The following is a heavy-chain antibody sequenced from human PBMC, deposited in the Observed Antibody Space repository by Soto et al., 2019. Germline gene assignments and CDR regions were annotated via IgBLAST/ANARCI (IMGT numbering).Heavy chain of an antibody. CDR2: IYYRGST. Sequence: SETLSLTCTVSGGSISGYYWSWIRQPPGKGLEFIGYIYYRGSTNYNPSLKSRVTMSIDTSRNQFSLKVNSVTAADTAVYYCARQKLLPFYYALDGWGQGTTVTVSS. D-gene: IGHD2-15*01. V-gene: IGHV4-59*01. J-gene: IGHJ6*02. CDR3: ARQKLLPFYYALDG. CDR1: GGSISGYY.